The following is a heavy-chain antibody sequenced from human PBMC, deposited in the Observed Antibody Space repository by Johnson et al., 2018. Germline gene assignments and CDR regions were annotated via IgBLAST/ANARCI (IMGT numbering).Heavy chain of an antibody. J-gene: IGHJ6*03. CDR1: GYSFTSHW. CDR2: IYPGDSET. CDR3: ARQWYSNYMDV. D-gene: IGHD6-13*01. Sequence: VQLVQSGAEVKKSGESLKISCKGSGYSFTSHWVAWVRQMPGKGLAWMGIIYPGDSETRYSPSFQGQVIISADKSISTAYLPWSSLKASDTAMYYCARQWYSNYMDVWGKGTTVTVFS. V-gene: IGHV5-51*01.